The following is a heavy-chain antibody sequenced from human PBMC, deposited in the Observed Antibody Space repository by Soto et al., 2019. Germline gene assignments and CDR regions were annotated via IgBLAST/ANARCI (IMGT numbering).Heavy chain of an antibody. D-gene: IGHD6-13*01. J-gene: IGHJ4*02. V-gene: IGHV3-33*01. Sequence: QVQLVESGGGVVQPGRSLRLSCAASGITFNSYGMHWVRQAPGKGLEWVAVIWYDGSNKFYTDSVKGRFSISRDNSKNTLSLQMNSLRAEDTAVYYCARDRTSSSSYFDYWGQGNLVTVSS. CDR3: ARDRTSSSSYFDY. CDR2: IWYDGSNK. CDR1: GITFNSYG.